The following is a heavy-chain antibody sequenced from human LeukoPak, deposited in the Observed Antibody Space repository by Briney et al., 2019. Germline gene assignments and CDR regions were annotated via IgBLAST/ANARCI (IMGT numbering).Heavy chain of an antibody. CDR1: GFTFSSYA. V-gene: IGHV3-23*01. CDR2: ISGSGDST. Sequence: PGGSLRLSCAASGFTFSSYAMSWVRQAPGKGLEWVSAISGSGDSTYYAHSVKGRLTISRDNSKTTLDLQMNSLRAEDTAVYYCAKDRSSRLLWFGESGRNDAFDIWGQGTMVTVSS. CDR3: AKDRSSRLLWFGESGRNDAFDI. J-gene: IGHJ3*02. D-gene: IGHD3-10*01.